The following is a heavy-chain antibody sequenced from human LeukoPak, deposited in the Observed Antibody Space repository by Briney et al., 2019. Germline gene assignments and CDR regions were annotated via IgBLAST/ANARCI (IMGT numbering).Heavy chain of an antibody. CDR2: INPNSGGT. V-gene: IGHV1-2*02. CDR3: ARDQDIVVVPAAPDY. CDR1: GYTFTGYY. J-gene: IGHJ4*02. D-gene: IGHD2-2*01. Sequence: ASVKVSCKASGYTFTGYYMHWVRQAPGQGLEWMGWINPNSGGTNYAQKFQGRVTMTRDTSISTAYMELSRLRSDDTAVYYCARDQDIVVVPAAPDYWGQGTLVTVSS.